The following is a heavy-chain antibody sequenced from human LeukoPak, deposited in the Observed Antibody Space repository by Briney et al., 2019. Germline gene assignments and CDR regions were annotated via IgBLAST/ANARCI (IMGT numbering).Heavy chain of an antibody. J-gene: IGHJ4*02. CDR1: GFTFSSYG. D-gene: IGHD3-10*01. CDR2: ISGSGGST. Sequence: GGTLRLSCAASGFTFSSYGMSWVRQAPGKGLEWVSAISGSGGSTYYADSVKGRFTISRDNSKNTLYLQMNSLRAEDTAVYYCAKVRTMVRGVIEGFDYWGQGTLVTVSS. V-gene: IGHV3-23*01. CDR3: AKVRTMVRGVIEGFDY.